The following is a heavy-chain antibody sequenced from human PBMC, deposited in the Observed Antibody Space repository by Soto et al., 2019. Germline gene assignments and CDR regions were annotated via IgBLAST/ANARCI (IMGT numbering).Heavy chain of an antibody. Sequence: GSLRLSCAAPGFSIRTYSMTWVRQSPGKGLEWVSSIGSTSSYIYYADSIRGRFTISRDNAKNSLYLQMHSLRAEDTAVYYCAREVDTAMGNDAIEIWGQGTMVTVSS. D-gene: IGHD5-18*01. CDR3: AREVDTAMGNDAIEI. V-gene: IGHV3-21*06. CDR2: IGSTSSYI. J-gene: IGHJ3*02. CDR1: GFSIRTYS.